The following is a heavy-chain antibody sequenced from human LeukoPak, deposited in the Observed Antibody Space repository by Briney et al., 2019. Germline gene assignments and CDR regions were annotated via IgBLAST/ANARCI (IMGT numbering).Heavy chain of an antibody. D-gene: IGHD3-22*01. Sequence: SETLSLTCTVSSGSISSSSYYWGWLRQPPGKGLEWIGNIYYSGSTYYNPSLKSRVTISVDTSQSQFSLRLSSVTAADTAVYYCARYESGGFYRNFDYWGQGTLVTVSS. V-gene: IGHV4-39*01. CDR2: IYYSGST. J-gene: IGHJ4*02. CDR3: ARYESGGFYRNFDY. CDR1: SGSISSSSYY.